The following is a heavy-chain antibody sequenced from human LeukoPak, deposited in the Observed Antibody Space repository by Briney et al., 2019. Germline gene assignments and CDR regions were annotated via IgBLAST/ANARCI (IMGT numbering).Heavy chain of an antibody. D-gene: IGHD1-14*01. Sequence: GGSLRLSCTASGFTFSSYTMNWVRQAPGKGLEWVSSISSSSFIYYADSVKGRFTISRDNAKNSLYLQMNSLRAEDTAVYYCARGSNPDYWGQGTLVTVSS. CDR2: ISSSSFI. J-gene: IGHJ4*02. CDR3: ARGSNPDY. CDR1: GFTFSSYT. V-gene: IGHV3-21*01.